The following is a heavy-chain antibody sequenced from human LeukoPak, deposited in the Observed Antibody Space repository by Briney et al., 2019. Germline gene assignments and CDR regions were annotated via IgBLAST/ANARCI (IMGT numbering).Heavy chain of an antibody. Sequence: GGSLRLSCAASGFSFSDYYVTWIRQAPGRGLEYVSYISSHGSSIHYADSVKGRLTVSRDNANNSLFLQMNSLRAEDTAVYYCARTGQYCSGGTCYSGQFDFWGQGTLVTVSS. CDR1: GFSFSDYY. V-gene: IGHV3-11*01. D-gene: IGHD2-15*01. CDR3: ARTGQYCSGGTCYSGQFDF. CDR2: ISSHGSSI. J-gene: IGHJ4*02.